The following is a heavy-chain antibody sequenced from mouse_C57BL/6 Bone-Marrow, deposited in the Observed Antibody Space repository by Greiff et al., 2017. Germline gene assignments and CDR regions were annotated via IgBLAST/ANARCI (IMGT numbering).Heavy chain of an antibody. D-gene: IGHD1-1*01. CDR3: ARKGLRQYYFDY. Sequence: QVQLQQSGAELVRPGTSVKVSCKASGYAFTNYLIEWVKQRPGQGLEWIGVINPGSGGTNYNEKFKGKATLTADKSSSTAYMQLSSLTSEDSAVYFCARKGLRQYYFDYWGQGTTLTVSS. CDR2: INPGSGGT. V-gene: IGHV1-54*01. CDR1: GYAFTNYL. J-gene: IGHJ2*01.